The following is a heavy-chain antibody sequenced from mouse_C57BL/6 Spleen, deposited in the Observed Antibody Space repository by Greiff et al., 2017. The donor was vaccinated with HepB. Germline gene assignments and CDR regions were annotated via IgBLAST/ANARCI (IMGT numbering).Heavy chain of an antibody. CDR2: ISDGGSYT. CDR1: GFTFSSYA. D-gene: IGHD2-5*01. V-gene: IGHV5-4*01. J-gene: IGHJ4*01. CDR3: ARDSNSSWYAMDY. Sequence: EVMLVESGGGLVKPGGSLKLSCAASGFTFSSYAMSWVRQTPEKRLEWVATISDGGSYTYYPDNVKGRFTISRDNAKNNLYLQMSHLKSEDTAMYYCARDSNSSWYAMDYWGQGTSVTVSS.